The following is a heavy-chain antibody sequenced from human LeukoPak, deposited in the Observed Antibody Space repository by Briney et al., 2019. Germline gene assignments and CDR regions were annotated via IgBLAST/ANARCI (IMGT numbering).Heavy chain of an antibody. Sequence: GGSLRLSCAASGFTFSSYGMSWVRQAPGKGLEWVSTISGFGESTYYAGSVKGRFTISRDNSKNTLYLQMNSLRAEDTAVYFCAKDGRGIVVVPDVPGDDYWGQGTLVTVSS. J-gene: IGHJ4*02. D-gene: IGHD2-2*01. CDR3: AKDGRGIVVVPDVPGDDY. CDR2: ISGFGEST. V-gene: IGHV3-23*01. CDR1: GFTFSSYG.